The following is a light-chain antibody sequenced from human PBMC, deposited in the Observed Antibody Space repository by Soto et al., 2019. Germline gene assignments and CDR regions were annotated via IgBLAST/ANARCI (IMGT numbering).Light chain of an antibody. V-gene: IGKV1-5*01. CDR2: DAS. J-gene: IGKJ1*01. CDR3: QQYNTYWT. Sequence: DIQMTQSPSTLSASVGDRVTITCRASQSISTWLAWYQQKPCKAPKLLIYDASSLESGVPSRFSGSGSGTEFTLTISSLQPDDFVTYYCQQYNTYWTFGQGTKVEIK. CDR1: QSISTW.